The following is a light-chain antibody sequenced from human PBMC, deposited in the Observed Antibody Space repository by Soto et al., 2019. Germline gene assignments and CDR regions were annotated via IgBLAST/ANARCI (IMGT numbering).Light chain of an antibody. J-gene: IGKJ1*01. V-gene: IGKV3-20*01. CDR3: QQYGSSPIT. Sequence: EIVLTQSPGTLSLSPGDRATLSCRASQSVSSSYLAWYQQKPGQAPRFISYGASSRATGIPDRFSGSGSGTEFTLTISRLEPEDFEVYYCQQYGSSPITFGQGTKVDIK. CDR1: QSVSSSY. CDR2: GAS.